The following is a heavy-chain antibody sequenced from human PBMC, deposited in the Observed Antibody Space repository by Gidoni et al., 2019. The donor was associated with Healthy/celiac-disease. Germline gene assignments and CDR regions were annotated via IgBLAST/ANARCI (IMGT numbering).Heavy chain of an antibody. CDR1: GFTFSSYA. D-gene: IGHD3-9*01. J-gene: IGHJ4*02. CDR2: ISSNGGST. Sequence: EVQLVESGGGLVQPGGSLRRSCAASGFTFSSYAMHWVRQAPGKGLEYVSAISSNGGSTYYANSVKGRFTISRDNSKNTLYLQMGSLRAEDMAVYYCARGDYDILTGDFDYWGQGTLVTVSS. CDR3: ARGDYDILTGDFDY. V-gene: IGHV3-64*01.